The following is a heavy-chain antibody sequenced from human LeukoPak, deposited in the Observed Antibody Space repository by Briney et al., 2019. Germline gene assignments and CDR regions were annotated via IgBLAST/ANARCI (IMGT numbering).Heavy chain of an antibody. CDR3: ARAIGYCSGGSCYGGGGIDY. CDR2: INPNRGGT. CDR1: GYTFTGYY. V-gene: IGHV1-2*02. J-gene: IGHJ4*02. D-gene: IGHD2-15*01. Sequence: ASVKVSCKASGYTFTGYYMHWVRQAPGQGVEWMGWINPNRGGTNYAQKSQGRVTMTRDTSISTAYMELSRLRSDATAVYYCARAIGYCSGGSCYGGGGIDYWGQGTLVTVSS.